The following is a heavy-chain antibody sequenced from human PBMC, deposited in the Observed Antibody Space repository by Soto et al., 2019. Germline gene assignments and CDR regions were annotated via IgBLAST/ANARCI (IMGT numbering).Heavy chain of an antibody. V-gene: IGHV3-49*04. D-gene: IGHD4-4*01. CDR1: GFTFGDYA. J-gene: IGHJ4*02. CDR3: TRDVSPVTSMRPSGSVY. Sequence: EVQLVESGGGLVQPGRSLRLSCTASGFTFGDYAMSWVRQAPGKGLEWVGFIRSKAYGGTTEYAASVKGRFTISRDDSKSIAYLQMNSLKTEDTAVYYCTRDVSPVTSMRPSGSVYWGQGTLVTVSS. CDR2: IRSKAYGGTT.